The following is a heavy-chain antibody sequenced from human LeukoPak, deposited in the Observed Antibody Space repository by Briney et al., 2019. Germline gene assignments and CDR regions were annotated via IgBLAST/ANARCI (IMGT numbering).Heavy chain of an antibody. CDR2: IYHSGST. CDR1: GYSISSGYY. CDR3: ARDPGHDRSWFDP. V-gene: IGHV4-38-2*02. Sequence: SETLSLTCTVSGYSISSGYYWGWIRQPPGKGLEWIGSIYHSGSTYYNPSLKSRVTISVDTSKNQFSLKLSSVTAADTAVYYCARDPGHDRSWFDPWGQGTLVTVSS. D-gene: IGHD3-16*01. J-gene: IGHJ5*02.